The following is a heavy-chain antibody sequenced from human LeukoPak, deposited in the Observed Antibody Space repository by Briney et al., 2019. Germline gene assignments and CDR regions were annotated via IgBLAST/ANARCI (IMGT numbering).Heavy chain of an antibody. CDR3: ARGPIAVAGSDEAFDI. D-gene: IGHD6-19*01. CDR2: FYHSGST. J-gene: IGHJ3*02. V-gene: IGHV4-4*02. CDR1: GGYISSSNW. Sequence: SETLSLTCAVSGGYISSSNWRSWVRQPPGKGLEWIGEFYHSGSTKYNPSLKSRVTISVDQSMNRFSLKLSYVTAADTAVYYCARGPIAVAGSDEAFDIWGQGTMVSVSS.